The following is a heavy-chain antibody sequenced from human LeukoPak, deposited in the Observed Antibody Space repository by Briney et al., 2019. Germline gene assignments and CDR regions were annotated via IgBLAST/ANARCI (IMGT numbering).Heavy chain of an antibody. Sequence: SETLSFTCAVYGGSFSGYYWSWIRQPPGKGLEWIGEINHSGSTNYNPSLKSRVTISVDTSKSQFSLKLSSVTAADTAVYYCARGQDYVWGSYRSNWFDPWGQGTLVTVSS. V-gene: IGHV4-34*01. CDR3: ARGQDYVWGSYRSNWFDP. CDR1: GGSFSGYY. J-gene: IGHJ5*02. D-gene: IGHD3-16*02. CDR2: INHSGST.